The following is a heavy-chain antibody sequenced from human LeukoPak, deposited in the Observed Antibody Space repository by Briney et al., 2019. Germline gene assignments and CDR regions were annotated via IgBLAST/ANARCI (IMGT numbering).Heavy chain of an antibody. Sequence: ASVKVSFKASGYTFTCYYMHWVRQAPGQGLEWMGIINPRGGSTSYAQKFQGRVTMTRDTSTSTVYMELSSLRSEDTAVYYCARDSSVAGDAFDIWGQGTMVTVSS. D-gene: IGHD2-15*01. CDR1: GYTFTCYY. CDR3: ARDSSVAGDAFDI. V-gene: IGHV1-46*03. CDR2: INPRGGST. J-gene: IGHJ3*02.